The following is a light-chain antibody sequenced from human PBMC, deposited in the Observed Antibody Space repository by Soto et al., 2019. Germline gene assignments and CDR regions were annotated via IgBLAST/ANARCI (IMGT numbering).Light chain of an antibody. CDR1: RNISSD. Sequence: IQMTQSPSSLSASVGDRVTLTCRASRNISSDLNWYQQKPGKAPKLLIYRASTLQNGVPSRFSGSGSATDFTLTITPLQPEDFATYSCQQSYSTLPYTFGQGTKVEIK. J-gene: IGKJ2*01. V-gene: IGKV1-39*01. CDR3: QQSYSTLPYT. CDR2: RAS.